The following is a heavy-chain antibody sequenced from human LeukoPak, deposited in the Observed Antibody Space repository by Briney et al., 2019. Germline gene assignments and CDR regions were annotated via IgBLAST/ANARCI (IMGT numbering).Heavy chain of an antibody. CDR2: INPNSGGT. CDR1: GYTFTGYY. D-gene: IGHD6-19*01. Sequence: GASVKVSCKASGYTFTGYYMHWVRQAPGQGLEWMGWINPNSGGTNCAQKFQGRVTMTRDTSISTAYMELSRLRSDDTAVYYCARTSSGWYYSNYFDYWGQGTLVTVSS. CDR3: ARTSSGWYYSNYFDY. V-gene: IGHV1-2*02. J-gene: IGHJ4*02.